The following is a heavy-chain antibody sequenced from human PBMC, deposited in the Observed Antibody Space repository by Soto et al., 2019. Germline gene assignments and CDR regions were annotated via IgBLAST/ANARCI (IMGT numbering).Heavy chain of an antibody. V-gene: IGHV1-18*01. CDR1: GYTFTSYG. CDR3: ARDCKAVARYVDCQRKGDY. CDR2: ISAYNGNT. J-gene: IGHJ4*02. D-gene: IGHD3-9*01. Sequence: QVQLVQSGAEVKKPGASVKVSCKASGYTFTSYGISWVRQAPGQGLEWMGWISAYNGNTNYAQKLQGRVTMTTDTXXSXAXXELRSLRSDDTAVYYCARDCKAVARYVDCQRKGDYWGQGTLVTVSS.